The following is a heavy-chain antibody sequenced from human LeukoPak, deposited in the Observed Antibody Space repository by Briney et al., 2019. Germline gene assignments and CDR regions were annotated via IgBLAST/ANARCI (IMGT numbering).Heavy chain of an antibody. CDR3: ARKPSLANRDLGYFDY. J-gene: IGHJ4*02. CDR2: ISAYNGNT. D-gene: IGHD3-10*01. CDR1: GYTFTSYG. V-gene: IGHV1-18*01. Sequence: SVKVSCKASGYTFTSYGISWVRQAPGQGLERMGWISAYNGNTNYAQKLQGRVTMTTDTSTSTAYMELRSLRSDDTAVYYCARKPSLANRDLGYFDYWGQGTLVTVSS.